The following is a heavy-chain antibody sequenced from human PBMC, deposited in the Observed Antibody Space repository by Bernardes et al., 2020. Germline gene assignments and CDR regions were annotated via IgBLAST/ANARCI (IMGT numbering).Heavy chain of an antibody. J-gene: IGHJ6*02. D-gene: IGHD5-12*01. CDR1: GGTFSSYA. V-gene: IGHV1-69*13. CDR2: IIPIFGTA. CDR3: ARERWLRSNYYYGMDV. Sequence: SVKVSCKASGGTFSSYAISWVRQAPGQGLEWMGGIIPIFGTANYAQKFQGRVTITADESTSTAYMELSSLRSEDTAVYYCARERWLRSNYYYGMDVWGQGTTVTVSS.